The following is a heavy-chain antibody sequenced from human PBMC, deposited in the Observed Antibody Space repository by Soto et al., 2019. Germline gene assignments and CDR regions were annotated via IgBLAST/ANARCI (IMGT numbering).Heavy chain of an antibody. Sequence: ASVKVSCKASGYTFTSYGISWVRQAPGQGLEWMGWISAYNGNTNYAQKLQGRVTMTTDTSTSTAYMELRSLRSGDTAVYYCARDPETYYYGSGSYYYYYYGMDVWGQGTTATVSS. J-gene: IGHJ6*02. CDR2: ISAYNGNT. D-gene: IGHD3-10*01. CDR1: GYTFTSYG. V-gene: IGHV1-18*04. CDR3: ARDPETYYYGSGSYYYYYYGMDV.